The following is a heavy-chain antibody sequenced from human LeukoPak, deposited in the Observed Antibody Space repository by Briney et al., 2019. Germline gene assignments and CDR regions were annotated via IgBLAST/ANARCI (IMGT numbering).Heavy chain of an antibody. V-gene: IGHV4-39*07. CDR1: GGSISSNSYY. CDR2: IYYSGST. Sequence: SETLSLTCTVSGGSISSNSYYWGWIRQSPGKGLEYIGTIYYSGSTYYSPSLKSRVTISADTSKNQFSLNLSSVTAADTAVCYCARDHQWVGQLLFAFDIWGQGTTVTVSS. J-gene: IGHJ3*02. CDR3: ARDHQWVGQLLFAFDI. D-gene: IGHD3-10*01.